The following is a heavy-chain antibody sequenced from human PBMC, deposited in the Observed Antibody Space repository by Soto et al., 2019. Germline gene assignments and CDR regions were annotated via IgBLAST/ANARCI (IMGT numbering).Heavy chain of an antibody. CDR1: GYTFTSYD. J-gene: IGHJ5*02. Sequence: QVQLVQSGAEVKKPGASVKVSCKASGYTFTSYDINWVRQATGQGLEYLGWMNPNSGNTAYVQKFQGRVTMTWDTAITTAYMGLSSLRSEDTAVYFCARGIKYGAYSRWFDPWGQGTLVTVSS. CDR3: ARGIKYGAYSRWFDP. V-gene: IGHV1-8*01. CDR2: MNPNSGNT. D-gene: IGHD4-17*01.